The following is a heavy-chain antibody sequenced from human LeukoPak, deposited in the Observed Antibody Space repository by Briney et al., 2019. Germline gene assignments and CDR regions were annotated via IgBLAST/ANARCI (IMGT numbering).Heavy chain of an antibody. CDR3: AKDSRNYFSPDY. J-gene: IGHJ4*02. CDR1: GFTFSSYG. D-gene: IGHD1-7*01. Sequence: GGSLRLSCAASGFTFSSYGMHWVRQAPGTGLEWVAFIRYDGSNTCYADSVKGRFTISRDNSKNSLYLQMKSLRAEDTAVYYCAKDSRNYFSPDYWGQGTLVTVSS. CDR2: IRYDGSNT. V-gene: IGHV3-30*02.